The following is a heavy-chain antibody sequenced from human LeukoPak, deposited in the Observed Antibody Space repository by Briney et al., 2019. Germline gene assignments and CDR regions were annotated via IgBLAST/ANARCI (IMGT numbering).Heavy chain of an antibody. D-gene: IGHD1-26*01. CDR2: ISYDGSNK. CDR1: GFTFSSYA. J-gene: IGHJ6*02. CDR3: ARDYSGSPYCGMDV. Sequence: GGSLRLSCAASGFTFSSYAMHWVRQAPGKGLEWVAVISYDGSNKYYADSVKGRFTISRDNSKNTLYLQMNSLRAEDTAVYYCARDYSGSPYCGMDVWGQGTTVTVSS. V-gene: IGHV3-30*04.